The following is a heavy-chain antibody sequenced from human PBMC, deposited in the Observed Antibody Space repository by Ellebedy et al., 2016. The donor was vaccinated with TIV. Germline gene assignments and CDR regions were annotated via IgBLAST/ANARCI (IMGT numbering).Heavy chain of an antibody. Sequence: GGSLRLXCAASGFTFSSYSMNWVRQAPGKGLEWVSSISSSSSYIYYADSVKGRFTISRDNAKNSLYLQMNSLRAEDTAVYYCAREGYGDYVGWFDPWGQGTLVTVSS. CDR2: ISSSSSYI. V-gene: IGHV3-21*01. D-gene: IGHD4-17*01. CDR3: AREGYGDYVGWFDP. J-gene: IGHJ5*02. CDR1: GFTFSSYS.